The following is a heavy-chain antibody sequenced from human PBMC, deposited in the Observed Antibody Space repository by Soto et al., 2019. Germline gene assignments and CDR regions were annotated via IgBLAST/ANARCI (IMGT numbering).Heavy chain of an antibody. CDR3: ARADPDASVGY. D-gene: IGHD3-16*01. CDR1: GGSMSSHY. Sequence: SETLSLTCTVSGGSMSSHYWTWLRQPPGKGLEWIGYISYSGSTYYNPSLKSRVTISADTSRNQFSLKLSSVIAADTAVYYCARADPDASVGYWGQGTLVT. CDR2: ISYSGST. J-gene: IGHJ4*02. V-gene: IGHV4-59*11.